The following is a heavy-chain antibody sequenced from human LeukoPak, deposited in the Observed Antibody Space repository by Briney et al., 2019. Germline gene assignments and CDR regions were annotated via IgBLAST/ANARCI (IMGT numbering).Heavy chain of an antibody. V-gene: IGHV3-23*01. Sequence: GGSLRLACAASGFTFSSYAMSWVRQAPGKGLQCVSAISGSGGSTYYADSVKGRFTISRDNSKHTLYLQMNSLRAEDTAVYYCAKGCEINYGAYMDVWGKGTTVTVSS. CDR3: AKGCEINYGAYMDV. D-gene: IGHD4-11*01. CDR1: GFTFSSYA. CDR2: ISGSGGST. J-gene: IGHJ6*03.